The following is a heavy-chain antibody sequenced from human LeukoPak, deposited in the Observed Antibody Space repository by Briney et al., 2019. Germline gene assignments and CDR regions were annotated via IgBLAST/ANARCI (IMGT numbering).Heavy chain of an antibody. CDR1: GFTFGDYA. Sequence: PGGSLRLSCTASGFTFGDYAMTWFRQTPGKGLGWVGFIRSKGYGGTTEYAASVKGRFTISRADSKSIAYLQMNSLKTEDTAVYYCSRRYNSGWYYFDYWGQGTLVTVSS. V-gene: IGHV3-49*03. CDR2: IRSKGYGGTT. D-gene: IGHD6-19*01. J-gene: IGHJ4*02. CDR3: SRRYNSGWYYFDY.